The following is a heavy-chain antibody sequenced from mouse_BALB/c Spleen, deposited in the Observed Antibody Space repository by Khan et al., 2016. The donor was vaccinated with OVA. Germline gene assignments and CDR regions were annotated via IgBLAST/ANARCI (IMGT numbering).Heavy chain of an antibody. V-gene: IGHV3-2*02. J-gene: IGHJ2*01. D-gene: IGHD1-2*01. CDR2: ISYSGST. CDR1: GYSITSGYG. CDR3: VRTARIKY. Sequence: EVQLQELGPGLVKPSQSLSLTCTVTGYSITSGYGWNWIRQFPGNKLEWMGYISYSGSTNYNPSLKSRISITRDTSKNQVFLQLNSVTTEDTATYYCVRTARIKYWGQGTTLTVSS.